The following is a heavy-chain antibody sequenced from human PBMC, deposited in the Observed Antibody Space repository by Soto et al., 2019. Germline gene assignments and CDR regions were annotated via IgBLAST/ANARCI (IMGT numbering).Heavy chain of an antibody. CDR1: RFTFSDYG. J-gene: IGHJ4*02. D-gene: IGHD3-16*01. CDR2: IWHDGLKK. CDR3: ARDRCAYATIDF. Sequence: QVQLVESGGGVVQPERSLRLSCVASRFTFSDYGMHWVRKAPGKGLEWVAVIWHDGLKKDYVDSVKGRFTVSRDNSKNSLYLQMNSLRVEDTATYYCARDRCAYATIDFWGQGTLVTVSS. V-gene: IGHV3-33*01.